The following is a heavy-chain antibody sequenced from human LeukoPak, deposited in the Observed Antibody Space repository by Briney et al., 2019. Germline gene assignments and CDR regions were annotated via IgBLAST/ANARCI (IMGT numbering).Heavy chain of an antibody. D-gene: IGHD3-16*01. V-gene: IGHV1-18*01. CDR1: GYSFSSRN. CDR2: ISTYNGNT. Sequence: ASVKVSCKASGYSFSSRNINWVRQAPGQGLEGMGWISTYNGNTNYAQRVQDRVIMTRDTSTSTAYMELRSLTSDDTAMYFCARDSSGHVYYYEMDVWGQGTTVTVSS. J-gene: IGHJ6*02. CDR3: ARDSSGHVYYYEMDV.